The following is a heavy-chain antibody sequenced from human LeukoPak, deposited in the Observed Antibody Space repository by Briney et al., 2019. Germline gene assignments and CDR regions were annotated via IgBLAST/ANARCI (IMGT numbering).Heavy chain of an antibody. Sequence: SETLSLTCAVYGGSFSGYYWSWIRQPPGKGLEWIGEINHSGSTNYNPSLKSRVTISVDTSKNQFSLKLSSVTAADTAVYYCARGIAVAHGPNWFDPWGQGTLVTVSS. CDR1: GGSFSGYY. CDR2: INHSGST. CDR3: ARGIAVAHGPNWFDP. D-gene: IGHD6-19*01. J-gene: IGHJ5*02. V-gene: IGHV4-34*01.